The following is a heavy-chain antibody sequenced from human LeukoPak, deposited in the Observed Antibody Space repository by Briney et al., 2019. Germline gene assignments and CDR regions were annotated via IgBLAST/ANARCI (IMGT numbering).Heavy chain of an antibody. Sequence: ASVKVSCKASGGTFSSYAISWVRQAPGQGLEWMGRIIPIFGIANYAQKFQGRVTITADKSTSTAYMELSSLRSEDTAVYYCARDNCGGDCYSTYYYYYGMDVWGQGATVTVSS. J-gene: IGHJ6*02. CDR2: IIPIFGIA. CDR3: ARDNCGGDCYSTYYYYYGMDV. D-gene: IGHD2-21*02. V-gene: IGHV1-69*04. CDR1: GGTFSSYA.